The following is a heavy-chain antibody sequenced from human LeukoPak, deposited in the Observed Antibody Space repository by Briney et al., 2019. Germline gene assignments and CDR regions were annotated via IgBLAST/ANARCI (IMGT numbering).Heavy chain of an antibody. CDR1: GFTFSSYA. V-gene: IGHV3-7*01. Sequence: SGGSLRLSCAASGFTFSSYAMHWVRQAPGKGLEWVANVNEDGSNKHYVDSVKGRFTISRDNAKNSLYLEMNSLRAEDAAVYYCARVYKSGYYYDSSGSGYFDYWGQGTLVTVSS. CDR3: ARVYKSGYYYDSSGSGYFDY. J-gene: IGHJ4*02. D-gene: IGHD3-22*01. CDR2: VNEDGSNK.